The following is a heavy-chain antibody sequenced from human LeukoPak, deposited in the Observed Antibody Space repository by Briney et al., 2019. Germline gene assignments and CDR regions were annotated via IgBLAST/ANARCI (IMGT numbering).Heavy chain of an antibody. D-gene: IGHD3-22*01. CDR3: ARGDPTYYYDSSGQTEYYYYYYGMDV. V-gene: IGHV1-2*04. J-gene: IGHJ6*02. CDR2: INPNSGGT. CDR1: GYTFTGYY. Sequence: ASVKVSCKASGYTFTGYYMHWVRQAPGQGLEWMGWINPNSGGTNYAQKFQGWVTMTRDTSISTAYMELSRLRSDGTAVYYCARGDPTYYYDSSGQTEYYYYYYGMDVWGQGTTVTVSS.